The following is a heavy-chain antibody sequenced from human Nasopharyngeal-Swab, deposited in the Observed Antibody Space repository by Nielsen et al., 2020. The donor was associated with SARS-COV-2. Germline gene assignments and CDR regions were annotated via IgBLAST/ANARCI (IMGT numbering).Heavy chain of an antibody. CDR3: ASSGQGDVDY. J-gene: IGHJ4*02. Sequence: ASVKVSCKASGYSFTSYGISWVRHAPGQGLEWMGWISAYNGNKNYAQKLEGRVTMSTDTSTSTAYMELRSLRSDDTAVYYCASSGQGDVDYWGQGTLVTVSS. D-gene: IGHD3-16*01. CDR2: ISAYNGNK. V-gene: IGHV1-18*01. CDR1: GYSFTSYG.